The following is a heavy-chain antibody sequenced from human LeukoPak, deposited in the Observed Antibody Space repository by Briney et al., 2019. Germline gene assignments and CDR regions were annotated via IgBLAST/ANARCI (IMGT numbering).Heavy chain of an antibody. CDR2: IWYDGSDE. D-gene: IGHD3-10*01. CDR3: VRDRITMVRGARNWFDP. J-gene: IGHJ5*02. V-gene: IGHV3-33*01. Sequence: GGSLRLSCAASGFIFSTYGMHWVRQAPGKGLEWVALIWYDGSDEHYADSVKGRFTISRDNSRNTLYLQMNSLRVEDTAVYYCVRDRITMVRGARNWFDPWGQGTLVTVSS. CDR1: GFIFSTYG.